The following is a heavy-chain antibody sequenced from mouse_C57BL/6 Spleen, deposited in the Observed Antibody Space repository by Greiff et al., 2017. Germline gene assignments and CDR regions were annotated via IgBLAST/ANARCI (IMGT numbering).Heavy chain of an antibody. CDR1: GYTFTDYN. D-gene: IGHD1-1*01. J-gene: IGHJ2*01. Sequence: VQLQQSGPELVKPGASVKMSCKASGYTFTDYNMHWVKQSHGKSLEWIGYINPNNGGTSYNQKFKGKATLTVNKSSSTAYMELRSLTSEDSAVYYCARTSVVATFPHFDYWGQGTTLTVSS. V-gene: IGHV1-22*01. CDR3: ARTSVVATFPHFDY. CDR2: INPNNGGT.